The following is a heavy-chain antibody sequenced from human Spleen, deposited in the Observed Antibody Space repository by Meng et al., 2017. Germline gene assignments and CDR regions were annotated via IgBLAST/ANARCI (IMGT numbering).Heavy chain of an antibody. Sequence: SVKVSCKASGVTFSSYAISWVRQAPGQGLEWMGGTIPIFGTANYAQKFQGRVTITADESTSTAYMELTSLRSEDTAVYYCARVPTGGRVVPAAKYYYYYGMDVWGQGTTVTVSS. D-gene: IGHD2-2*01. CDR1: GVTFSSYA. CDR2: TIPIFGTA. CDR3: ARVPTGGRVVPAAKYYYYYGMDV. J-gene: IGHJ6*02. V-gene: IGHV1-69*13.